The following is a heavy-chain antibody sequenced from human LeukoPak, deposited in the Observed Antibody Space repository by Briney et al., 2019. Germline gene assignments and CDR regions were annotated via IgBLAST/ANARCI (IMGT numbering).Heavy chain of an antibody. D-gene: IGHD3-10*01. Sequence: GGSLRLSCAASGFTFSSHWMHWVRQAPGKGLVWVSRINSDGRSSSPSYADSVKGRFTISGDNAKNTLYLQVNSLRAEDTAVYYCARGGAYGSGTYNYFDYWGQGTLVSVSS. V-gene: IGHV3-74*01. CDR3: ARGGAYGSGTYNYFDY. CDR2: INSDGRSSSP. CDR1: GFTFSSHW. J-gene: IGHJ4*02.